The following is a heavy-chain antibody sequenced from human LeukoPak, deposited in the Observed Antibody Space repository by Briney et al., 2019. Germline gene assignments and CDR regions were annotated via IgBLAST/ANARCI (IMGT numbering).Heavy chain of an antibody. V-gene: IGHV4-34*01. Sequence: SETLSLTCAVYGGSFSAYYWSWIRQPPGKRLEWIGEISHSGSTNYNPSLKSRVTISIDTSKSLFSLKLTSVTAADTAVYYCARLKGRYFDWFRAFDVWGHGTMVTVSS. CDR1: GGSFSAYY. CDR3: ARLKGRYFDWFRAFDV. CDR2: ISHSGST. J-gene: IGHJ3*01. D-gene: IGHD3-9*01.